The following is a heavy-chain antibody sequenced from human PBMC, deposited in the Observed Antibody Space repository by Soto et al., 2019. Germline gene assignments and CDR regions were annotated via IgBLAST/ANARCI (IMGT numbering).Heavy chain of an antibody. CDR3: ARRDSSSSPFYYYYYYMDV. CDR2: MNPNSGNT. V-gene: IGHV1-8*01. D-gene: IGHD6-6*01. Sequence: ASVKVSCKASGYTFTSYYINWVRQATGQGLEWMGWMNPNSGNTGYAQKFQGRVTMTRNTSISTAYMELSSLRSEDTAVYYCARRDSSSSPFYYYYYYMDVWGKGTTVTVSS. J-gene: IGHJ6*03. CDR1: GYTFTSYY.